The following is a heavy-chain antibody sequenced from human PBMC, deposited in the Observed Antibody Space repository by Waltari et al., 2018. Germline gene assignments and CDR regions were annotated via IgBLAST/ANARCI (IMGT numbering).Heavy chain of an antibody. J-gene: IGHJ4*02. CDR2: IYYSGST. Sequence: QLQLQESGPGLVKPSETLSLTCTVSGGSISSSSYYWGWIRQPPGKGLEWIGSIYYSGSTYYNPSLKSRVTISVDTSKNQFSLKLSSVTAADTAVYYCAREPDIVATSADYWGQGTLVTVSS. CDR1: GGSISSSSYY. V-gene: IGHV4-39*07. CDR3: AREPDIVATSADY. D-gene: IGHD5-12*01.